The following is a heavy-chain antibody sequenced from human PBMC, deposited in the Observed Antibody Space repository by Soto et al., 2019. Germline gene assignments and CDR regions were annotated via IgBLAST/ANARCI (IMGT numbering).Heavy chain of an antibody. J-gene: IGHJ6*02. Sequence: KASETLSLTCTVSGGSISSGGYYWSWIRKNPGKGLEWIGYIYYSGSTYYNPSLKSRVTISVDTSKNQFSLKLSSVTAADTAMYYCARGTTTGIAARPWGYGMDVWGQGTTVTVSS. CDR1: GGSISSGGYY. CDR2: IYYSGST. CDR3: ARGTTTGIAARPWGYGMDV. V-gene: IGHV4-31*03. D-gene: IGHD6-6*01.